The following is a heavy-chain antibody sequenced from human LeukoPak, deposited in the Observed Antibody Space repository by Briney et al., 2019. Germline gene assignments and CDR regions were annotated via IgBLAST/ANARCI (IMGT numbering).Heavy chain of an antibody. CDR3: AKDTDSSGYWMGFFDY. V-gene: IGHV3-30*02. D-gene: IGHD3-22*01. Sequence: PGGSLRLFCAASGFTFRSYGMHWVREAPGKGLEWVAFIRYDGSNKYYADSVKGRFIISRDNSKNTLYLQMNSLRAEDTAVYYCAKDTDSSGYWMGFFDYWGQGTLVTVSS. CDR1: GFTFRSYG. J-gene: IGHJ4*02. CDR2: IRYDGSNK.